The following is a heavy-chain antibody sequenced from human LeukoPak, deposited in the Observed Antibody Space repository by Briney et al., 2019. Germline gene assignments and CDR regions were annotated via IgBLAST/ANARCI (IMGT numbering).Heavy chain of an antibody. J-gene: IGHJ3*02. CDR2: INSDGSRI. CDR1: GFTFSSSW. D-gene: IGHD4/OR15-4a*01. Sequence: GGSLRLSCAASGFTFSSSWLHWVRQAPGKGLVWVSRINSDGSRISYADSVKGRFTISRDNAKNTLYLQVNSLRAEDTAVYYCAREGAHDAFDIWGQGTMVTVSS. CDR3: AREGAHDAFDI. V-gene: IGHV3-74*01.